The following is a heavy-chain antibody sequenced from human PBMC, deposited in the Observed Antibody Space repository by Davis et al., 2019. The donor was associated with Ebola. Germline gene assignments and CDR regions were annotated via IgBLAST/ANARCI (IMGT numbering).Heavy chain of an antibody. V-gene: IGHV3-48*01. CDR3: AKDNGYSSGWYLDY. J-gene: IGHJ4*02. CDR1: GFSFSTYG. CDR2: ISYSTRTI. Sequence: GESLKISCAASGFSFSTYGMNWVRQAPGKGLEWVSYISYSTRTIYYADSVKGRFTISRDNAKNSLYLQMNSLRAEDTAVYYCAKDNGYSSGWYLDYWGQGTLVTVSS. D-gene: IGHD6-19*01.